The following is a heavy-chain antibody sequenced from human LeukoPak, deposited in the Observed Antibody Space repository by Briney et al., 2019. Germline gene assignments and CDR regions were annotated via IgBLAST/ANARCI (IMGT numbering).Heavy chain of an antibody. V-gene: IGHV4-4*07. CDR1: GGSISRYY. CDR3: ARSTVVPAAIPRGWFDP. D-gene: IGHD2-2*02. Sequence: SETLSLTCTVSGGSISRYYWSWIRQTAGKGLEWIGRIYSSGTTNYNPSLKSRVTMSVDTSKNQFSLKLSSVTAADTAVYYCARSTVVPAAIPRGWFDPWGQGTLVTVSS. CDR2: IYSSGTT. J-gene: IGHJ5*02.